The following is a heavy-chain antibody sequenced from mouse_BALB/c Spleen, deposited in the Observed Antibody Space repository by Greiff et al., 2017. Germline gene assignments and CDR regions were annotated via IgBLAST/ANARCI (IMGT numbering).Heavy chain of an antibody. D-gene: IGHD1-1*01. Sequence: EVHLVESGGGLVKPGGSLKLSCAASGFAFSSYDMSWVRQTPEKRLEWVAYISSGGGSTYYPDTVKGRFTISRDNAKNTLYLQMSSLKSEDTAMYYCARHLYYGSSIYYAMDYWGQGTSVTVSS. CDR2: ISSGGGST. CDR3: ARHLYYGSSIYYAMDY. CDR1: GFAFSSYD. J-gene: IGHJ4*01. V-gene: IGHV5-12-1*01.